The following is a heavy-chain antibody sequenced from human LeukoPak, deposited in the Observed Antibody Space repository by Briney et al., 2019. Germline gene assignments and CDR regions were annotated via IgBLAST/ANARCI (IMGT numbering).Heavy chain of an antibody. D-gene: IGHD6-6*01. V-gene: IGHV4-34*01. CDR1: GGSFSGYY. CDR3: ARGLGIAARPISWYFDF. J-gene: IGHJ2*01. CDR2: INHSGST. Sequence: SXXLSLTCAVYGGSFSGYYRSWIRQPPGKGLEWIGEINHSGSTNYNPSLKSRVTISVDTSKNQFSLKLSSVTAADTAVYYCARGLGIAARPISWYFDFWGRGTLVTVSS.